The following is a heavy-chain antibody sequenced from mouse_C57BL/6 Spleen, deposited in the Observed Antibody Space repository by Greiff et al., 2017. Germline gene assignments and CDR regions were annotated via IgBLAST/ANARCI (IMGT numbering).Heavy chain of an antibody. CDR3: TRNGYYWYFDV. CDR1: GFTFSDAW. D-gene: IGHD2-2*01. V-gene: IGHV6-6*01. J-gene: IGHJ1*03. CDR2: IRNKANNHAT. Sequence: LQQSGGGLVQPGGSMKLSCAASGFTFSDAWMDWVRQSPEKGLEWVAEIRNKANNHATYYAESVKGRFTISRDDSKSSVYLQMKSLRAEDTGIYYCTRNGYYWYFDVWGTGTTVTVSS.